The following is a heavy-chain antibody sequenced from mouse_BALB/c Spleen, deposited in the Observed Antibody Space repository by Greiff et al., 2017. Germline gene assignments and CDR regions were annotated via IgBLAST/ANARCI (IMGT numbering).Heavy chain of an antibody. J-gene: IGHJ1*01. V-gene: IGHV1-14*01. CDR1: GYTFTSYV. CDR2: INPYNDGT. Sequence: EVQLQESGPELVKPGASVKMSCKASGYTFTSYVMHWVKQKPGQGLEWIGYINPYNDGTKYNEKFKGKATLTSDKSSSTAYMELSSLTSEDSAVYYCARSPYYRYDWYFDVWGAGTTVTVSS. CDR3: ARSPYYRYDWYFDV. D-gene: IGHD2-14*01.